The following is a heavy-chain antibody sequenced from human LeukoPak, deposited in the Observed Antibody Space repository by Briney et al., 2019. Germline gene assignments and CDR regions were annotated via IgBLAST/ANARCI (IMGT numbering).Heavy chain of an antibody. CDR2: IKQDGSEK. Sequence: PSETLSLTCAVYGGSFSGYYWSWVRQAPGKGLEWVANIKQDGSEKYYVDSVKGRFTISRDNAKNSLYLQMNSLRAEDTAVYYCARARVRGVHYYFDYWGQGTLVTVSS. V-gene: IGHV3-7*01. CDR3: ARARVRGVHYYFDY. CDR1: GGSFSGYY. J-gene: IGHJ4*02. D-gene: IGHD3-10*01.